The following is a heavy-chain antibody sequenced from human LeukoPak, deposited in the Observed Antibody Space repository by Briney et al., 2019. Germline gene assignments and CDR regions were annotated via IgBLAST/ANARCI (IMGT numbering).Heavy chain of an antibody. CDR1: GFTVSSNY. J-gene: IGHJ4*02. CDR3: AKDPDYGDLLYFDY. V-gene: IGHV3-23*01. D-gene: IGHD4-17*01. Sequence: PGGSLRLSCAASGFTVSSNYMSWVRQAPGKGLEWVSAISGSGGSTYYADSVKGRFTISRDNSKNTLYLQMNSLRAEDTAVYYCAKDPDYGDLLYFDYWGQGTLVTVSS. CDR2: ISGSGGST.